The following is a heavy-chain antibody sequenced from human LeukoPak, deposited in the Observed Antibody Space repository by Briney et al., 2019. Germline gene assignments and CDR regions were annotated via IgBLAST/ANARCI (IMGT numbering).Heavy chain of an antibody. V-gene: IGHV1-18*01. CDR2: ISAYKGNT. J-gene: IGHJ4*02. CDR3: AREALTIFGVVIITGTFDY. CDR1: GYTFTSYG. D-gene: IGHD3-3*01. Sequence: ASVKVSCKASGYTFTSYGISWVRQDPGQGLEWMGWISAYKGNTNYAQKLQGRVTMTTDTSTSTAYMELRSLRSDDTAVYCCAREALTIFGVVIITGTFDYWGQGTLVTVSS.